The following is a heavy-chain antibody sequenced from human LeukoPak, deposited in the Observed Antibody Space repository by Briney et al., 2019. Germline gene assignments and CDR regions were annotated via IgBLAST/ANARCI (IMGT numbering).Heavy chain of an antibody. CDR1: GGSFSGYC. J-gene: IGHJ5*02. CDR3: ARGRGRRYCSSTSCYSFDP. Sequence: PSETLSRTCAVYGGSFSGYCWSWIRQPPGKGLEWIGEINHSGSTNYNPSLKSRVTISVDTSKNQFSLKLSSVTAADTAVYYCARGRGRRYCSSTSCYSFDPWGQGTLVTVSS. D-gene: IGHD2-2*01. CDR2: INHSGST. V-gene: IGHV4-34*01.